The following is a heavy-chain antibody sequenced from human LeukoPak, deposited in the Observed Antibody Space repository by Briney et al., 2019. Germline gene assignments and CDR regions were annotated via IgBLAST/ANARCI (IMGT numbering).Heavy chain of an antibody. D-gene: IGHD6-19*01. CDR1: GGSISSYY. V-gene: IGHV4-59*01. Sequence: SETLSLTCTVSGGSISSYYWSWIRQPPGKGLEWIEYIYYSGSTNYNPSLKSRVTISVDTSKNQFSLKLSSVTAADTAVYYCARGGGTVAGIWGDAFDIWGQGTMVTVSS. CDR3: ARGGGTVAGIWGDAFDI. CDR2: IYYSGST. J-gene: IGHJ3*02.